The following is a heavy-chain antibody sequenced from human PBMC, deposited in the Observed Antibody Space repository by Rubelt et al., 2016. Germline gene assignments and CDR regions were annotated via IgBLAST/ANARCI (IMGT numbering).Heavy chain of an antibody. D-gene: IGHD3-22*01. Sequence: QAPGKGLEWVSAISGSGGSTYYADSVKGRFTISRDNAKNSLYLQMNSLRDEDTAVYYCASQYYYDSSDAFDIWGQGTMVTVSS. J-gene: IGHJ3*02. V-gene: IGHV3-23*01. CDR3: ASQYYYDSSDAFDI. CDR2: ISGSGGST.